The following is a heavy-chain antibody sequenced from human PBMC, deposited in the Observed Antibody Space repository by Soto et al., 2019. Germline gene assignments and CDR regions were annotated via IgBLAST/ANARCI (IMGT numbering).Heavy chain of an antibody. CDR2: IYYSGST. CDR1: GGSISSGGYY. Sequence: QVQLQESGPGLVKPSQTLSLTYTVSGGSISSGGYYWSWIRQHPGKGLEWIGYIYYSGSTYYNPSLKSRVIIADDTSKNHFSLMLCSVTAAETAVYCCGGGVVRGFYYYGMDVWGQGTTVTVSS. D-gene: IGHD3-10*02. CDR3: GGGVVRGFYYYGMDV. J-gene: IGHJ6*02. V-gene: IGHV4-31*03.